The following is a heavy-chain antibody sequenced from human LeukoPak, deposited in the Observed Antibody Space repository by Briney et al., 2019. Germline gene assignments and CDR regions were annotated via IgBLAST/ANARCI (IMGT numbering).Heavy chain of an antibody. D-gene: IGHD6-25*01. Sequence: PGGSLRLSCAASGFSFGSYAMSWVRQAPGKGLVWVSCIKSDGSSTIYADSVKGRFTISRDNAKSTLYLQMNSLRAEDTAVYYCSSRLFDWGQGTLVTVSS. J-gene: IGHJ4*02. CDR3: SSRLFD. CDR2: IKSDGSST. V-gene: IGHV3-74*01. CDR1: GFSFGSYA.